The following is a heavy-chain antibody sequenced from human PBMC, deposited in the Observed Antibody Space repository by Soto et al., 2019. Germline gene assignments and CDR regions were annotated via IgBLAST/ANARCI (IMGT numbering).Heavy chain of an antibody. CDR3: TRDRGRDALDY. D-gene: IGHD2-2*01. J-gene: IGHJ4*02. CDR2: IYHDGYT. V-gene: IGHV4-59*01. CDR1: GGSINNYY. Sequence: SETPSLTCTVSGGSINNYYCSWIRQSPGKGLEWIGYIYHDGYTSYNPSLKSRVTMSVDTSKTQISLRLTSVTAADTAVYYCTRDRGRDALDYWGQGALVTVSS.